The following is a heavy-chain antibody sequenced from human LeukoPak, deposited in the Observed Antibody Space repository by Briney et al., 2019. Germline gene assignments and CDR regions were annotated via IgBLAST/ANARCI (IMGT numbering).Heavy chain of an antibody. D-gene: IGHD6-19*01. V-gene: IGHV1-8*01. CDR2: MNPNSGNT. CDR3: ARGQYSSLGVDY. Sequence: GASVKVSCKASGYTFTSYDINWVRQATGQGLEWMGWMNPNSGNTGYAQKFQGRVTITRNTSISTAYMELSSLRSEDTAVYYCARGQYSSLGVDYWGQGTLVTVSS. J-gene: IGHJ4*02. CDR1: GYTFTSYD.